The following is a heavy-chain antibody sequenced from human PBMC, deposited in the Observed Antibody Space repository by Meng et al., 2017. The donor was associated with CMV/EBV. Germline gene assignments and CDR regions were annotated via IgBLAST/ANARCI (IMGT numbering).Heavy chain of an antibody. D-gene: IGHD2-2*01. Sequence: GGSLRLSCAASGFTFSSYEMNWVRQAPGKGLEWVSYISSSGSTIYYADSVKGRFTISRDNAKNSPYLQMNSLRSEDTAVYYCARLIVVVPAASYYYYYYGMDVWGQGTTVTVSS. CDR1: GFTFSSYE. CDR2: ISSSGSTI. J-gene: IGHJ6*02. V-gene: IGHV3-48*03. CDR3: ARLIVVVPAASYYYYYYGMDV.